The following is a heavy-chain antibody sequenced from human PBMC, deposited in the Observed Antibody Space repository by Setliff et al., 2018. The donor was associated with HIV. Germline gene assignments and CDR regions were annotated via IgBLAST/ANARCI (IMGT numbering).Heavy chain of an antibody. CDR3: AREIYGGNPRPFDC. D-gene: IGHD4-17*01. J-gene: IGHJ4*02. V-gene: IGHV4-59*01. Sequence: SETLSLTCTVSGGSISSYYWSWIRQPPGKGLEWIGYIYYNGNTNYNPSLKSRVTISVDTSKDQLSLKLSSVTAADTAVYYCAREIYGGNPRPFDCWGQGTLVTVPQ. CDR2: IYYNGNT. CDR1: GGSISSYY.